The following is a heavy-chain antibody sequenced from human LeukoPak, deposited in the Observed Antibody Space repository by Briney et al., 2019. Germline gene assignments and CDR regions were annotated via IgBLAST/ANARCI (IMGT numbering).Heavy chain of an antibody. V-gene: IGHV3-11*01. Sequence: PGGSLRLSCAASGFSFKDYWMSWVRQAPGKGLEWVSYISSSGSTIYYADSVKGRFTISRDNAKNSLYLQMNSLRAEDTAVYYCARVEFLEWYFDLWGRGTLVTVSS. CDR1: GFSFKDYW. CDR2: ISSSGSTI. CDR3: ARVEFLEWYFDL. D-gene: IGHD3-3*01. J-gene: IGHJ2*01.